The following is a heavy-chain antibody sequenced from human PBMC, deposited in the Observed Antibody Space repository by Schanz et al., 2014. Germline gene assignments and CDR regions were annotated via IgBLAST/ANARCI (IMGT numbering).Heavy chain of an antibody. Sequence: QVHLVQSGAEVKKPGSSVKVSCKASGGTFSSDTFSWVRQAPGQGLEWMGIINPSGGGTSYALRFQDRVTVTRDTSRSTVYMELSSLRSEDTAVYYCARDGGEVVRGVIEGVNHDYYGMDVWGQGTTVTVSS. CDR2: INPSGGGT. J-gene: IGHJ6*02. CDR3: ARDGGEVVRGVIEGVNHDYYGMDV. D-gene: IGHD3-10*01. V-gene: IGHV1-46*03. CDR1: GGTFSSDT.